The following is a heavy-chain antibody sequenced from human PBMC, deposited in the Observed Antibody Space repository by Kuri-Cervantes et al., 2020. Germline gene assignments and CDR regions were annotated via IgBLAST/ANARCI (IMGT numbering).Heavy chain of an antibody. D-gene: IGHD3-10*01. Sequence: GESLKISCAASGFTFSSYAMHWVRQAPGKGLEWVAVISYDGSNKYYADSVKGRSTISRDNSKNTLYLQMNSLRAEDTAVYYCLGVGDYWGQGTLVTVSS. V-gene: IGHV3-30*04. CDR2: ISYDGSNK. CDR1: GFTFSSYA. J-gene: IGHJ4*02. CDR3: LGVGDY.